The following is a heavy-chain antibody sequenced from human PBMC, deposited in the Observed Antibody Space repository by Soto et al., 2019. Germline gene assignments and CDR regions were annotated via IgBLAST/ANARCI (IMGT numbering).Heavy chain of an antibody. CDR3: ARNYGGNVDY. J-gene: IGHJ4*02. CDR1: GGSISSYY. Sequence: SETLSLTCTVSGGSISSYYWSWIRQPPGKGLEWIGYIYYSGSANYNPSLKSRVTISVDTSKNQFSLKLSSATAADTVVYYCARNYGGNVDYWGQGTLVTVSS. D-gene: IGHD4-17*01. V-gene: IGHV4-59*08. CDR2: IYYSGSA.